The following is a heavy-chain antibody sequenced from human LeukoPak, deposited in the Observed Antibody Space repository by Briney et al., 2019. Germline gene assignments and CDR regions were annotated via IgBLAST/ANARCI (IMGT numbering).Heavy chain of an antibody. D-gene: IGHD6-19*01. CDR3: ARGRPSRQWLVFYFDY. V-gene: IGHV4-38-2*02. J-gene: IGHJ4*02. CDR1: GYSISSGYY. Sequence: SQTLSLTCTVSGYSISSGYYWGWIRQPPGRGLEWIGSIYHSGSTYYNPSLKSRVTISVDTSKNQFSLKLSSVTAADTAVYYCARGRPSRQWLVFYFDYWGQGTLVTVSS. CDR2: IYHSGST.